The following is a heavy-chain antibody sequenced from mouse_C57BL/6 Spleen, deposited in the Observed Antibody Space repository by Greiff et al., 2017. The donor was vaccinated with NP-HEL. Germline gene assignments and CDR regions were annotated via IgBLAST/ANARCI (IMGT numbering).Heavy chain of an antibody. V-gene: IGHV1-52*01. D-gene: IGHD4-1*02. CDR1: GYTFTSYW. Sequence: VQLQQPGAELVRPGSSVKLSCKASGYTFTSYWMHWVKQRPIQGLEWIGNIDPSDSETHYNQKFKDKATLTVDKSSSTAYMQLSSLTSEDSAVYYCAPQLGRGGFAYWGQGTLVTVSA. J-gene: IGHJ3*01. CDR2: IDPSDSET. CDR3: APQLGRGGFAY.